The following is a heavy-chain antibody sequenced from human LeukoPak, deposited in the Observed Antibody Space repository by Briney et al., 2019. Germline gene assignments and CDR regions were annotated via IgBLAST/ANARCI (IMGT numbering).Heavy chain of an antibody. CDR1: GFTFSSYS. V-gene: IGHV3-74*01. Sequence: PGGSLRLSCAASGFTFSSYSMNWVRQAPGKGLVWVSRINSDGSSTSYADSVKGRFTISRDNAKNTLYLQMNSLRAEDTAVYYCARAMAEPYYYYGMDVWGQGTTVTVSS. D-gene: IGHD3-10*01. CDR3: ARAMAEPYYYYGMDV. J-gene: IGHJ6*02. CDR2: INSDGSST.